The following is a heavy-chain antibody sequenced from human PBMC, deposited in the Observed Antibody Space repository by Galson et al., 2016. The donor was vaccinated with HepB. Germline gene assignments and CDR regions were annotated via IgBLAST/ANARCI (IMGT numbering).Heavy chain of an antibody. CDR3: ARDLTPRGFSYSF. CDR2: ISGTGSRI. D-gene: IGHD3-10*01. J-gene: IGHJ1*01. Sequence: SLRLSCAVSGFNFNDFSMNWIRQAPGKGLEWPSYISGTGSRILYAGSVKGRFTISKDKAKLSLYLQMSSLRVEDTAVYYCARDLTPRGFSYSFWGQGTLVAVSS. V-gene: IGHV3-48*01. CDR1: GFNFNDFS.